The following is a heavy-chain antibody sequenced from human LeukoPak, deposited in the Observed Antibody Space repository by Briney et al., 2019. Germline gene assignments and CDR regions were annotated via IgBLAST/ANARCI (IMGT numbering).Heavy chain of an antibody. Sequence: PGGSLRLSCAASGFTFSSYWMSWVRQAPGKGLEWVSAISGSGGSTYYADSVKGRFTISRDNSKNTLYLQMNSLRAEDTAVYYCAKDRKYCSGGSCYSWFDPWGQGTLVTVSS. CDR3: AKDRKYCSGGSCYSWFDP. J-gene: IGHJ5*02. V-gene: IGHV3-23*01. CDR1: GFTFSSYW. D-gene: IGHD2-15*01. CDR2: ISGSGGST.